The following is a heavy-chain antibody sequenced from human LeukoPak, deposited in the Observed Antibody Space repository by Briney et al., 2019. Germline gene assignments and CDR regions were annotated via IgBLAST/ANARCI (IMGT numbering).Heavy chain of an antibody. V-gene: IGHV3-21*01. CDR3: ARGRKDDFWSGYYFGSSGYYGMDV. CDR1: GFTFSSYA. Sequence: SGGSLRLSCAASGFTFSSYAMHWVRQAPGKGLEWVSSISSSSSYIYYADSVKGRFTISRDNAKNSLYLQMNSLRAEDTAVYYCARGRKDDFWSGYYFGSSGYYGMDVWGQGTTVTVSS. J-gene: IGHJ6*02. CDR2: ISSSSSYI. D-gene: IGHD3-3*01.